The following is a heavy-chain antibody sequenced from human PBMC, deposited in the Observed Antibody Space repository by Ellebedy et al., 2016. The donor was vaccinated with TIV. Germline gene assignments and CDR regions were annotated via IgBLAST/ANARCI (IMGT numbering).Heavy chain of an antibody. CDR1: GYTFTSYA. CDR2: INTNTGNP. V-gene: IGHV7-4-1*02. J-gene: IGHJ4*02. Sequence: ASVKVSCKASGYTFTSYAMNWVRQAPGQGLEWMGWINTNTGNPTYAQGFTGRFVFSLDTSVSTAYLQISSLKAEDTAVYYCARDLREGDTAMVIGSFDYWGQGTLVTVSS. D-gene: IGHD5-18*01. CDR3: ARDLREGDTAMVIGSFDY.